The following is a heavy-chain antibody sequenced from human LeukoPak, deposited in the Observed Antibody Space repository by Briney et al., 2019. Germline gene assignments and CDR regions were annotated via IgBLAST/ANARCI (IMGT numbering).Heavy chain of an antibody. D-gene: IGHD5-12*01. CDR2: IKQDGSVE. CDR3: VRGGYGPDY. J-gene: IGHJ4*02. CDR1: GFTFSTYW. V-gene: IGHV3-7*03. Sequence: GGSLRLSCAASGFTFSTYWVSWVRQAPGKGLEWVANIKQDGSVENYVDSVKGRFTISRDNAKNSLYLQMNSLRADDTAMYYCVRGGYGPDYWGQGTLVTVSS.